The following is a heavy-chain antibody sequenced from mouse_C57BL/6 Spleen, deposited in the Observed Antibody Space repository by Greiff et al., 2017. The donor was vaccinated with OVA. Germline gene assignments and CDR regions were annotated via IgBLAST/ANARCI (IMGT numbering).Heavy chain of an antibody. CDR2: IDPSDSET. J-gene: IGHJ4*01. V-gene: IGHV1-52*01. CDR1: GYTFTSYW. D-gene: IGHD2-4*01. CDR3: ARFYDYDAGYAMDY. Sequence: QVQLQQPGAELVRPGSSVKLSCKASGYTFTSYWMHWVKQRPIQGLEWIGNIDPSDSETHYNQKFKDKATLTVDKSSSTAYMQLSSLTSEDSAVYYCARFYDYDAGYAMDYWGQGTSVTVSS.